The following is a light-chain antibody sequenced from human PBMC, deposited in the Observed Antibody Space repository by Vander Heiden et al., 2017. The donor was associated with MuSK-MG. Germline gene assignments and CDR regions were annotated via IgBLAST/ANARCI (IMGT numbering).Light chain of an antibody. Sequence: IVLTQSPGTLSLSPGERATLSCRASQSVSSSYLAWYQQKPGQAPGLLIYGASSRATGIPDRFSGSGSGTDFTLTISRLEPEDFAVYYCQQYGSSPLTFGQGTKVEIK. CDR3: QQYGSSPLT. J-gene: IGKJ1*01. CDR1: QSVSSSY. V-gene: IGKV3-20*01. CDR2: GAS.